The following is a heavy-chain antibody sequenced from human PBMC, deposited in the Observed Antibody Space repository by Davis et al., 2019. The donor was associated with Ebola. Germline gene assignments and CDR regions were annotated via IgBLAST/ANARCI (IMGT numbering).Heavy chain of an antibody. CDR3: ARGSPYYDFWSGYYGPIDY. J-gene: IGHJ4*02. D-gene: IGHD3-3*01. Sequence: GSLRLSCTVSGGSLSSSSYYWGWIRQPPGKGLEWIGSIFYSGSTYYNPSLKSRVTISVDTSKNQFSLKLSSVTAADTAVYYCARGSPYYDFWSGYYGPIDYWGQGTLVTVSS. CDR1: GGSLSSSSYY. CDR2: IFYSGST. V-gene: IGHV4-39*01.